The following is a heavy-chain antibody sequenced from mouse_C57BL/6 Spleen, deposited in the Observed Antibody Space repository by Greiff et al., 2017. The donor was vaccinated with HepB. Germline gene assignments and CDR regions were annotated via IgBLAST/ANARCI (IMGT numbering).Heavy chain of an antibody. CDR3: ARDQSNYVPYAMDY. CDR1: GFTFSSYA. CDR2: ISDGGSYT. Sequence: EVQVVESGGGLVKPGGSLKLSCAASGFTFSSYAMSWVRQTPEKRLEWVATISDGGSYTYYPDNVKGRFTISRDNAKNNLKSEDTAMYYCARDQSNYVPYAMDYWGQGTSVTVSS. J-gene: IGHJ4*01. D-gene: IGHD2-5*01. V-gene: IGHV5-4*01.